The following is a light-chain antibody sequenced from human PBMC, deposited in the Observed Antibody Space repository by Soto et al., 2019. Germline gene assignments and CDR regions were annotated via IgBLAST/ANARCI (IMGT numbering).Light chain of an antibody. J-gene: IGLJ2*01. CDR3: CSYAGYYTVV. CDR1: SNDVGGYDF. CDR2: DVN. V-gene: IGLV2-11*01. Sequence: QSALTQPRSVSGSPGQSVTISCTGTSNDVGGYDFVSWHQHHPGKAPKVVIYDVNRRPSGVPARFSGSRSGNTASLTISGLQAEDEADYYCCSYAGYYTVVFGGGTKLTVL.